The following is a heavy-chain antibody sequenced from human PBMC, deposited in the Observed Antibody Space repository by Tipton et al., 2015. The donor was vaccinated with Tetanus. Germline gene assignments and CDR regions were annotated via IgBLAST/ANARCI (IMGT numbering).Heavy chain of an antibody. CDR2: IYQTGST. CDR1: GALLTTGGYS. CDR3: ARLFNWGSGYFFFDL. Sequence: TLSLTCNVTGALLTTGGYSWGWIRQPPGQALEWMGYIYQTGSTYFNPSLRSRLTMSFKMSKNQFSLSLTSATAADTAVYFCARLFNWGSGYFFFDLWGRGTLVTVSS. J-gene: IGHJ2*01. V-gene: IGHV4-30-2*01. D-gene: IGHD7-27*01.